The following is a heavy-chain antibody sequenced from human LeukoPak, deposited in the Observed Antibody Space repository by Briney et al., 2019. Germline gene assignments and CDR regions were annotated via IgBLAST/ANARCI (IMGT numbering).Heavy chain of an antibody. CDR3: ARDPQQLVLGHFDY. J-gene: IGHJ4*02. Sequence: GGSLRLSCAASGFTFSSYGMSWVRQAPGKGLEWVAVISYDGSNKYYADSVKGRFTISRDNSKNTLYLQMNSLRAEDTAVYYCARDPQQLVLGHFDYWGQGTLVTVSS. V-gene: IGHV3-30*03. D-gene: IGHD6-6*01. CDR2: ISYDGSNK. CDR1: GFTFSSYG.